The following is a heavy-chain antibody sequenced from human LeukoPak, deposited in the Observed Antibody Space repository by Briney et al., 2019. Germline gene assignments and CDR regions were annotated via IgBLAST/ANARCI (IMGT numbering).Heavy chain of an antibody. D-gene: IGHD4-11*01. V-gene: IGHV4-4*07. J-gene: IGHJ6*02. CDR3: ARDLRVTTIRYYYYGMDV. CDR1: GGSISNYY. CDR2: IYTSGST. Sequence: SETLSLTCTVSGGSISNYYWSWIRQPAGKGLEWIGRIYTSGSTNYNPSLKSRVTMSVDTSKNQFSLKLSSVTAADTAVYYCARDLRVTTIRYYYYGMDVWGQGTTVTVSS.